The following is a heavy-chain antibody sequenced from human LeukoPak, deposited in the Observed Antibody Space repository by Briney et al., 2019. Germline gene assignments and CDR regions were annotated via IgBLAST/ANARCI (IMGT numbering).Heavy chain of an antibody. D-gene: IGHD5-24*01. CDR3: ARVPGGYNYHFNL. CDR1: GYTFTDYY. V-gene: IGHV1-2*02. Sequence: ASVKVSFKASGYTFTDYYTHWVRQAPGQGLEWMGWVNPNSGATSYAQKFQGRVTMTSDTSINTAYMDLSSLRSDDTAVYYCARVPGGYNYHFNLWGRGTLVTVSS. J-gene: IGHJ2*01. CDR2: VNPNSGAT.